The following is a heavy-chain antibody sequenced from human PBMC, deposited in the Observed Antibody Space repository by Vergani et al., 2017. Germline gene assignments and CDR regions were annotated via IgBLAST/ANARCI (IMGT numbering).Heavy chain of an antibody. V-gene: IGHV1-18*04. D-gene: IGHD3-10*01. CDR3: ARDGTYYYGSGSFYLFDY. CDR1: GYTFFNYG. CDR2: IRADTGDT. J-gene: IGHJ4*02. Sequence: QVQLVQSGPEVKRPGASVKVSCKTSGYTFFNYGVNWIRRAPGQGIEWLGWIRADTGDTKYSERLQDRVTLTTDSSTNTAYMELRSLKSDDTAVYYCARDGTYYYGSGSFYLFDYWGQGTLVTVSS.